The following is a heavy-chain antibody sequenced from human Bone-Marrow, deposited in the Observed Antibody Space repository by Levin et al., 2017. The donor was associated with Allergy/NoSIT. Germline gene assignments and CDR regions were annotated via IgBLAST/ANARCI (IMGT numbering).Heavy chain of an antibody. D-gene: IGHD1-26*01. V-gene: IGHV4-61*01. CDR2: IYYSGST. CDR1: GGSVSSGSYY. J-gene: IGHJ6*02. CDR3: ARDGSGLWGALYYYYGMDV. Sequence: GSLRLSCTVSGGSVSSGSYYWSWIRQPPGKGLEWIGYIYYSGSTNYNPSLKSRVTISVDTSKNQFSLKLSSVTAADTAVYYCARDGSGLWGALYYYYGMDVWGQGTTVTVSS.